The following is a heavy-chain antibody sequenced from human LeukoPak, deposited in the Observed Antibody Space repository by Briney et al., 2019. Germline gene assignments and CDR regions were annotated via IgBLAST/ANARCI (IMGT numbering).Heavy chain of an antibody. CDR1: GFTFDDYG. J-gene: IGHJ6*03. Sequence: GGSLRLSCAASGFTFDDYGMSWVRQAPGKGLEWVSGINWNGGSTGYADSVKGRFTISRDNAKNSLYLQMNSLRAEDTALYYCARLAVTGYYYYYYMDVWGKGTTVTVSS. V-gene: IGHV3-20*04. CDR2: INWNGGST. CDR3: ARLAVTGYYYYYYMDV. D-gene: IGHD2-21*02.